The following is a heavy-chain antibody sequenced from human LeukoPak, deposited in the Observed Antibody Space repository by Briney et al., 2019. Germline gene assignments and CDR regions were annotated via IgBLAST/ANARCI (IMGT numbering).Heavy chain of an antibody. V-gene: IGHV1-2*02. CDR1: EYTFTGYY. J-gene: IGHJ3*02. CDR3: ARDRTIFGVVTDAFDI. CDR2: INPNSGGT. D-gene: IGHD3-3*01. Sequence: GASVKVSCKASEYTFTGYYMHWVRQAPGQGLEWMGWINPNSGGTNYAQKFQGRVTMTRDTSISTAYMELSRLRSDDTAVYYCARDRTIFGVVTDAFDIWGQGTMVTVSS.